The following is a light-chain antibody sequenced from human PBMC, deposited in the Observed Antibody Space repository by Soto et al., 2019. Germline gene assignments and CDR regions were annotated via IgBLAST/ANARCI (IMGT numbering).Light chain of an antibody. V-gene: IGLV2-14*01. CDR1: SSDIGGYNY. J-gene: IGLJ1*01. CDR3: SSYTSSSTLEV. Sequence: QSVLTQPASVSGSPGQSITISCTGTSSDIGGYNYVSWYQQYPGKAPKVMIYDGSNRPSGVSNRFSGSKSGNTASLTISGLQAEDEADYYCSSYTSSSTLEVFGTGTKLTVL. CDR2: DGS.